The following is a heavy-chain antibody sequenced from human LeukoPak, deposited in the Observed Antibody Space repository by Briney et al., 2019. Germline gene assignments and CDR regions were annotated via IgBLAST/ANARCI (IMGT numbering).Heavy chain of an antibody. J-gene: IGHJ4*02. V-gene: IGHV3-23*01. Sequence: GGSLRLSCAASGFTFSSYAMSWVRRAPGKGLEWVSAISGSGGSTYYADSVKGRFTISRDNSKNTLYLQMNSLRAEDTAVYDCAKGSWLQLWLIDYWGQGTLVTVSS. CDR3: AKGSWLQLWLIDY. CDR1: GFTFSSYA. CDR2: ISGSGGST. D-gene: IGHD5-18*01.